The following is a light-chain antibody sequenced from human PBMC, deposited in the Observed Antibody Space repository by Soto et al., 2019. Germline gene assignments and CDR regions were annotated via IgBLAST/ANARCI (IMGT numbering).Light chain of an antibody. CDR1: QSVSSN. V-gene: IGKV3-15*01. Sequence: EIVMTQSPATLVVSPGERATLSCRASQSVSSNLAWYQQKPGQAPRLLIYGASTRATGIPARFSGSGSGTEFALTISSLQSEDFAVHYCQQYNNWPLLTFGGGTKVEIK. CDR2: GAS. CDR3: QQYNNWPLLT. J-gene: IGKJ4*01.